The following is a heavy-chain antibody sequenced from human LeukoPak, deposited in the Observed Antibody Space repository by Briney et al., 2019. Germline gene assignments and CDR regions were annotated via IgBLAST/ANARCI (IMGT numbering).Heavy chain of an antibody. D-gene: IGHD3-10*01. J-gene: IGHJ5*02. Sequence: SETLSLTCAVYGGAFSGYYWSWIRQPPGKGLEWIGEISHSGSTNYNPSLKSRVTISVDTSKNQFSLKLSSVTAADTAVYYCAMVRGSYLPGYIGWFDPWGQGTLVTVSS. CDR2: ISHSGST. CDR3: AMVRGSYLPGYIGWFDP. CDR1: GGAFSGYY. V-gene: IGHV4-34*01.